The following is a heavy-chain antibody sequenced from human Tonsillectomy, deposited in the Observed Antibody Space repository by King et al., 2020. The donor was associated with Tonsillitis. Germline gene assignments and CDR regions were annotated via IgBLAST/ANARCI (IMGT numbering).Heavy chain of an antibody. CDR3: SGAPASQYCSGGSCYAYYFDY. Sequence: VQLVESGGGLVKPWGSLRLSCAASEFNFSSYTMNWVRQAPGKGLEWVSSITGSCSYIYYTDSVKGRFTISRDNAKNSLYLQMNSLRAEDTAVYYCSGAPASQYCSGGSCYAYYFDYWGQGTLVTVSS. CDR2: ITGSCSYI. J-gene: IGHJ4*02. D-gene: IGHD2-15*01. V-gene: IGHV3-21*01. CDR1: EFNFSSYT.